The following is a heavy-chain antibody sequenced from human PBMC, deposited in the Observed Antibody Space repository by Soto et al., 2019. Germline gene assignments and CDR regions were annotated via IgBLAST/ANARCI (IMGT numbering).Heavy chain of an antibody. J-gene: IGHJ4*02. CDR1: GGSISSGGYY. CDR3: ARMDGPDYYLDY. Sequence: SETLSLTCTVSGGSISSGGYYWSWSRQHPGKGLEWIGYIYYSGSTYYNPSLKSRVTISVDTSKNQFSLKLSSVTAADTAVYYCARMDGPDYYLDYWGQGTLVTVSS. CDR2: IYYSGST. V-gene: IGHV4-31*03.